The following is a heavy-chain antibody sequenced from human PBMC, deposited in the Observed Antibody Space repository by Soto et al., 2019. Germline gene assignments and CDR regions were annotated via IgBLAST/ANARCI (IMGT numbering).Heavy chain of an antibody. CDR1: GYSFNGYW. V-gene: IGHV5-10-1*01. CDR3: ASFAGTDTAYYYYYGMDV. J-gene: IGHJ6*02. Sequence: PGESLKISCKGSGYSFNGYWISWVRQMPGKGLEWMGRIDPSDSYTNYSPSFQGHVTISADKSISTAYLQWSSLKASDTAMYYCASFAGTDTAYYYYYGMDVWGQGTTVTVSS. CDR2: IDPSDSYT. D-gene: IGHD6-13*01.